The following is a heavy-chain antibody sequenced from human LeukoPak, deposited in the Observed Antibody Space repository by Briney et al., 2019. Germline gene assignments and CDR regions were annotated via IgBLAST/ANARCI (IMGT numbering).Heavy chain of an antibody. CDR3: SRENGAFSPFGY. CDR1: GGSIXNTXX. J-gene: IGHJ4*02. Sequence: TSETLSLTCGXXGGSIXNTXXXSXXXXXXGQGLXWIGEISLTGLTXYNPSLESRVTVSLDKSKNQLSLNLTSVTAADTAVYYCSRENGAFSPFGYWGQGTLVTVLS. D-gene: IGHD2-8*01. CDR2: ISLTGLT. V-gene: IGHV4-4*02.